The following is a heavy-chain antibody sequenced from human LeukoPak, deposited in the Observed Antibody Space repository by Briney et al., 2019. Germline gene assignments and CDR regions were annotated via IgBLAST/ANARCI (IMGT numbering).Heavy chain of an antibody. CDR2: MNPNSGNT. CDR1: GYTFTSYD. Sequence: ASVKVSCKASGYTFTSYDINWVRQATGQGLEWMGWMNPNSGNTGYAQKFQGRVTITADESTSTAYMELSSLRSEDTAVYYCARRAESHIVVVTGLDVWGQGTTVTVSS. D-gene: IGHD2-21*02. CDR3: ARRAESHIVVVTGLDV. V-gene: IGHV1-8*01. J-gene: IGHJ6*02.